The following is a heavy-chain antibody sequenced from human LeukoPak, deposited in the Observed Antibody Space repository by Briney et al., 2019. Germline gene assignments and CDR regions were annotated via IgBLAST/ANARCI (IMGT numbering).Heavy chain of an antibody. CDR2: ISGSDGRT. Sequence: GGSLRLSCAASGFSFRSYPMRWVRQAPGKGLEWVSTISGSDGRTYFVDSVKGRFTISRDNSKNTLYLQMNSRRAEDTAVHYCAKEKRVGVTPPYFDYRGQGTLVTASS. J-gene: IGHJ4*02. CDR3: AKEKRVGVTPPYFDY. V-gene: IGHV3-23*01. D-gene: IGHD1-26*01. CDR1: GFSFRSYP.